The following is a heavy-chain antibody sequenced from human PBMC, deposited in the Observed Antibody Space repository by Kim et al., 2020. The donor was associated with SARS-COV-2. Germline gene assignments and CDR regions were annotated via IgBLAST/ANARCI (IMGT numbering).Heavy chain of an antibody. CDR2: INHSGST. D-gene: IGHD3-22*01. J-gene: IGHJ4*02. CDR3: ASSYDSSGYGAEY. CDR1: GGSFSGYY. Sequence: SETLSLTCAVYGGSFSGYYWSWIRQPPGKGLEWIWEINHSGSTNYNPSLKSRVTISVDTSKNQFPLKLSFVTAADTAAYYCASSYDSSGYGAEYWGQGTL. V-gene: IGHV4-34*01.